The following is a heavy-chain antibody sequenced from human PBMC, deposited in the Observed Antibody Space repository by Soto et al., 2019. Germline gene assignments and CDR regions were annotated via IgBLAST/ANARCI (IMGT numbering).Heavy chain of an antibody. V-gene: IGHV1-8*01. CDR3: VRGFGSSWHTGGYNWFDF. CDR1: GYTFTNFD. D-gene: IGHD6-13*01. Sequence: QVHLVQSGAEVKKPGASVKVSCKTSGYTFTNFDVNWVRQAAGQGLEWMGWMSPNSENKGYAQKFQGRVSMTRDTSITTAYMELSSLRSEDTAVYYCVRGFGSSWHTGGYNWFDFWGQGNLVTVSS. J-gene: IGHJ5*01. CDR2: MSPNSENK.